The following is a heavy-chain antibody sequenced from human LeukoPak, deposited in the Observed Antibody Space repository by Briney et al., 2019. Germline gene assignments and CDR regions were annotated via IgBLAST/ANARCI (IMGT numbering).Heavy chain of an antibody. Sequence: GGSLRLSCAASGFTFSSYSMNWVRQAPGEGLEWVSSISSSSSYIYYADSVKGRFTTSRDNAKNSLYLQMNSLRAEDTAVYYCARDGAVAGIDNAFDIWGQGTMVTVSS. D-gene: IGHD6-19*01. V-gene: IGHV3-21*01. CDR3: ARDGAVAGIDNAFDI. CDR2: ISSSSSYI. J-gene: IGHJ3*02. CDR1: GFTFSSYS.